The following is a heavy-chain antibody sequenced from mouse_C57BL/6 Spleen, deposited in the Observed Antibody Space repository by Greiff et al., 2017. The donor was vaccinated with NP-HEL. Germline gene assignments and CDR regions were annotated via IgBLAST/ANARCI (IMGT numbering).Heavy chain of an antibody. D-gene: IGHD1-1*01. V-gene: IGHV1-64*01. CDR2: IHPNSGST. CDR1: GYTFTSYW. Sequence: QVHVKQPGAELVKPGASVKLSCKASGYTFTSYWMHWVKQRPGQGLEWIGMIHPNSGSTNYNEKFKSKATLTVDKSSSTAYMQLSSLTSEDSAVYYCASERGRGSSYPFDYWGQGTTLTVSS. CDR3: ASERGRGSSYPFDY. J-gene: IGHJ2*01.